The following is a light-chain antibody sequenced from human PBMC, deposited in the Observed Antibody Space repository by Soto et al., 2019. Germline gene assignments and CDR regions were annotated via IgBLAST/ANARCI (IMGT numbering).Light chain of an antibody. V-gene: IGLV1-47*01. Sequence: QSVLTQPPSASGTPGQRVTISCSGSSSNIGSNYVYWYQQLPGTAPKLLIYRNNQRPSGVPDRFSGSKAGTSASLANSGLRAEDEADYYCAAWDDSLSGAVFGGGTQLTVL. CDR3: AAWDDSLSGAV. CDR1: SSNIGSNY. CDR2: RNN. J-gene: IGLJ7*01.